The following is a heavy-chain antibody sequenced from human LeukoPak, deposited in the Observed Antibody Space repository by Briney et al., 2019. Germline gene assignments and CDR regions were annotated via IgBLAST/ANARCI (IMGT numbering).Heavy chain of an antibody. CDR3: ARDWGPLGYCSGGSCYYYYYGMDV. J-gene: IGHJ6*04. CDR2: INAGNGNR. D-gene: IGHD2-15*01. CDR1: GYTFTSYA. Sequence: ASVKVSCKASGYTFTSYARHWLRQAPGQTLEWMGWINAGNGNRKYSQKFQGRVTITRDTSASTAYMELSSLRSEDTDVYYCARDWGPLGYCSGGSCYYYYYGMDVWGKGTTVTVSS. V-gene: IGHV1-3*01.